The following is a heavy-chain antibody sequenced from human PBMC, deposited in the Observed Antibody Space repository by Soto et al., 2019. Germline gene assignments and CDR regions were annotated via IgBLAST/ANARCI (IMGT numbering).Heavy chain of an antibody. J-gene: IGHJ5*02. CDR3: ARDRSTYRGGGTRELEKNWFDP. CDR2: AYYSGDT. D-gene: IGHD3-16*02. Sequence: PSETLSLTCSVSGGSISRYYWSWIRQPPGKGLEWIGYAYYSGDTGYNPSLQSRVTMAVDTSKNQVSLKLTSVTAADTAVYYCARDRSTYRGGGTRELEKNWFDPWGHGTLVTLAS. CDR1: GGSISRYY. V-gene: IGHV4-59*01.